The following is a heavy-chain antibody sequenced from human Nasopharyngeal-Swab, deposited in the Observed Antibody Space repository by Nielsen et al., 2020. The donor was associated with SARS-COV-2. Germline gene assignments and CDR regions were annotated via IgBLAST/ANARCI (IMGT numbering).Heavy chain of an antibody. CDR1: GFTFSSYG. V-gene: IGHV3-33*01. D-gene: IGHD4-23*01. Sequence: GGSLRLSCAASGFTFSSYGMHWVRQAPGKGLEWVAVTWYDGSNKYYADSVKGRFTISRDNSKNTLYLQMNSLRAEDTAVYYCARGDRYGGNALDAFDIWGQGTMVTVSS. CDR2: TWYDGSNK. CDR3: ARGDRYGGNALDAFDI. J-gene: IGHJ3*02.